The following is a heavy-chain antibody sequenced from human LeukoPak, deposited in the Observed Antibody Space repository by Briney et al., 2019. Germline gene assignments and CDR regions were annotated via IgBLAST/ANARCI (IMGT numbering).Heavy chain of an antibody. CDR1: GFTVSSNY. D-gene: IGHD4-17*01. V-gene: IGHV3-53*01. Sequence: GGSLRLSCAASGFTVSSNYMNWVRQAPGMGLEWVSVIYSGGSTYYADSVKGRFTISRDNSKNTLYLQMNSLRAEDTAVYFCATPPTVTRNYWGQGILVTVSS. CDR3: ATPPTVTRNY. CDR2: IYSGGST. J-gene: IGHJ4*02.